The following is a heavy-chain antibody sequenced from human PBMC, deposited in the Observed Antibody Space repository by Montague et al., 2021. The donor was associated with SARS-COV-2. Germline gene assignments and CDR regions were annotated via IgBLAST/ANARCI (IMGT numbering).Heavy chain of an antibody. CDR2: IYYSGST. CDR3: ARHGKTRIAMIVVVIGYFDY. D-gene: IGHD3-22*01. Sequence: SETLSLTCPVSGGSISSSSYYWGWIRQPPGKGLEWIGSIYYSGSTYYNPSLKSRVTISVDTSKNQFSLKLSSVTAADTAVYYCARHGKTRIAMIVVVIGYFDYWGQGTLVTVSS. V-gene: IGHV4-39*01. CDR1: GGSISSSSYY. J-gene: IGHJ4*02.